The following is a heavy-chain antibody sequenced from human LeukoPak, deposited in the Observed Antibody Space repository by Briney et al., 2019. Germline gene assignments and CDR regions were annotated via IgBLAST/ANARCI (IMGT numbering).Heavy chain of an antibody. D-gene: IGHD3-22*01. CDR3: ARRGYDSSGYYYGLNWSDP. CDR1: GGSISSNSYY. J-gene: IGHJ5*02. Sequence: SETLSLTCAVSGGSISSNSYYWGWIRQPPGKGLEWIGSIYYSGSTYYNPSLKSRVTISVDTSKNQFSLKLSSVTAADTAVYYCARRGYDSSGYYYGLNWSDPWGQGTLVTVSS. CDR2: IYYSGST. V-gene: IGHV4-39*01.